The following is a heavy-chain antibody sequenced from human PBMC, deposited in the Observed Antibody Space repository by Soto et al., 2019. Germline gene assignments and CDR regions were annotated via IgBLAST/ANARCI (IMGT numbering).Heavy chain of an antibody. V-gene: IGHV6-1*01. CDR3: AMEGGSSASRWKNAFDI. Sequence: KEPGQGLVKRSQTLSVTCDISGDTVFRYYAAWNWIRQSPSRCLEWLGRTYFSSQWRHDHAVSVISRIIINSDTAKNQCSLQLNSVTPDDTAVYYCAMEGGSSASRWKNAFDIWGQGTIVTVSS. J-gene: IGHJ3*02. CDR1: GDTVFRYYAA. CDR2: TYFSSQWRH. D-gene: IGHD6-13*01.